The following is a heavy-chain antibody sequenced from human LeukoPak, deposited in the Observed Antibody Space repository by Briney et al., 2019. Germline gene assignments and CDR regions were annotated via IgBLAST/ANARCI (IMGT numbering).Heavy chain of an antibody. Sequence: SGGSPRLSCAASGFTFSSYAMHWVRQAPGKGLEYVSAISTNGGSTYYANSVKGRFTISRDNSKNTLYLQMGSVRAEDMAVYYCARWGSTSCYDYWGQGTLVTVSS. CDR1: GFTFSSYA. CDR2: ISTNGGST. CDR3: ARWGSTSCYDY. V-gene: IGHV3-64*01. J-gene: IGHJ4*02. D-gene: IGHD2-2*01.